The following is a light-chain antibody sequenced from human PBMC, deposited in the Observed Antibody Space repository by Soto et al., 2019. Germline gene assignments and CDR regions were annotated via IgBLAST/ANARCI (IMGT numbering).Light chain of an antibody. V-gene: IGKV1-5*03. J-gene: IGKJ4*01. Sequence: DIQMTQSPSTLSAFVGDRVTITCRASQNIGAWLAWYQQKPGKAPKLLIYKASNLESGVPSRFSGSGSGTEFTLTISSLQPDDFATYYCQQYNSYSPLTFGGGTRWIS. CDR1: QNIGAW. CDR3: QQYNSYSPLT. CDR2: KAS.